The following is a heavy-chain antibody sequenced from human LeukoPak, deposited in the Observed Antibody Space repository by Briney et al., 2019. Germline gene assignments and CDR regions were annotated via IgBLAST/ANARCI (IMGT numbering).Heavy chain of an antibody. CDR3: AKLGDYDYFDY. D-gene: IGHD4-17*01. CDR2: IYYSGST. CDR1: GGSISSYY. J-gene: IGHJ4*02. Sequence: SETLSLICTVSGGSISSYYWSWIRQPPGKGLEWIGYIYYSGSTNYNPSLKSRVTISVDTSKNQFSLKLSSVTAADTAVYYCAKLGDYDYFDYWGQGTLVTVSS. V-gene: IGHV4-59*08.